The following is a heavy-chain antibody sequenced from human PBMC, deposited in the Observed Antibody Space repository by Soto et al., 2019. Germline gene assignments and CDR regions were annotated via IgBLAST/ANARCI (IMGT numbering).Heavy chain of an antibody. CDR2: IIPIFGTA. CDR3: AARDDAAAVTYYAYGTDV. Sequence: QVQLVQSGAEVKKPGSSVKVSCKASGGTFSSYAISWVRQAPGQGLEWMGGIIPIFGTANYAQKFQGRVTITAEESTSTAYMELSSLRSEDTPVYCCAARDDAAAVTYYAYGTDVWGQGTTVTVSS. D-gene: IGHD6-13*01. CDR1: GGTFSSYA. V-gene: IGHV1-69*12. J-gene: IGHJ6*02.